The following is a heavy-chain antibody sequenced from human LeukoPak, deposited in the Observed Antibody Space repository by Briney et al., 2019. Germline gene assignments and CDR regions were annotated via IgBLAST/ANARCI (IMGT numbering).Heavy chain of an antibody. CDR1: GGSISSSNFY. D-gene: IGHD6-13*01. Sequence: PSETLSLTCTVSGGSISSSNFYWGWIRQPPGKGLEWIGTISYSGSTFYSPSLKSRVTISVDTSKNQFSLKLSSVTAADTAVYYCARQAYSSNLGWFDPWGQGTLVTVSS. CDR3: ARQAYSSNLGWFDP. J-gene: IGHJ5*02. CDR2: ISYSGST. V-gene: IGHV4-39*01.